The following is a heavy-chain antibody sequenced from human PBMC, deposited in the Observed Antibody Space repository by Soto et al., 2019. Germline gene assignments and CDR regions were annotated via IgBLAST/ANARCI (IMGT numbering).Heavy chain of an antibody. V-gene: IGHV3-30*18. D-gene: IGHD6-13*01. CDR2: ISYDGSNK. CDR3: AKDQWSSSWYYYYGMDV. Sequence: QVQLVESGGGVVQPGRSLRLSCAASGFTFSSYGMHWVRQAPGKGLEWVAVISYDGSNKYYADSVKGRFTISRDNSKNPLYLQMNSLRAEDTAVYYCAKDQWSSSWYYYYGMDVWGQGTTVTVAS. J-gene: IGHJ6*02. CDR1: GFTFSSYG.